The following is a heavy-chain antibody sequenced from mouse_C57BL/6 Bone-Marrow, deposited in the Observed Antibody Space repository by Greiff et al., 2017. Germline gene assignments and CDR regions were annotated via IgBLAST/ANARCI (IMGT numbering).Heavy chain of an antibody. CDR1: GYTFTSYW. D-gene: IGHD2-1*01. J-gene: IGHJ3*01. V-gene: IGHV1-74*01. CDR3: AIYGIPFAY. Sequence: QVQLQQPGAELVKPGASVKVSCKASGYTFTSYWMHWVKQRPGQGLEWIGRIHPSDSDPNYNQKFKGKATLTVDKSSSTAYMQLRSLTSEYSAVYYCAIYGIPFAYWGQGTLVTVSA. CDR2: IHPSDSDP.